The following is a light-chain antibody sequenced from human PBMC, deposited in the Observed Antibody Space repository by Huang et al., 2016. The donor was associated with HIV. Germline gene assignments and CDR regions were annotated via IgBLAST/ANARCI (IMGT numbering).Light chain of an antibody. J-gene: IGKJ1*01. Sequence: DIQMTQSPPSLSASVGDRVTFTCRADQNITKSLNWYQQKQGKAPKRLIYTVSTLESGVPSRFSGSVSGSRFTLNIGNLQPEDFATYYCQQSFSVPRTFG. CDR3: QQSFSVPRT. V-gene: IGKV1-39*01. CDR2: TVS. CDR1: QNITKS.